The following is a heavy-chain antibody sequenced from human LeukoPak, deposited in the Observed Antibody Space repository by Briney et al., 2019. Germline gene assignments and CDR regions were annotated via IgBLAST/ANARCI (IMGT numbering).Heavy chain of an antibody. Sequence: SETLSLTCTVSGGSISSDYWSWIRQPPGKGLEWIWYIYYIGSTNYNPSLESRITISVDTSKSHFSLKLSSVTAADTAVYYCARVVGATGSSDYWGQGTLVTVSS. CDR2: IYYIGST. V-gene: IGHV4-59*01. J-gene: IGHJ4*02. CDR3: ARVVGATGSSDY. D-gene: IGHD1-26*01. CDR1: GGSISSDY.